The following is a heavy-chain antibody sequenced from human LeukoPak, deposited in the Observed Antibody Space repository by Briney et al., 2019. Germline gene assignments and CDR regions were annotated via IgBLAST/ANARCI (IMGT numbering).Heavy chain of an antibody. CDR2: IYHDGST. Sequence: SETLSLTCAVSGGSLSSSSYYWAWIRQPPGKGLEWIGSIYHDGSTYSNPSLEGRVTISVDTSKNQFSLKLTSVTAAGTAMYHCARRAHVGEPAAWGQGTLVTVSS. D-gene: IGHD2-15*01. J-gene: IGHJ5*02. CDR3: ARRAHVGEPAA. CDR1: GGSLSSSSYY. V-gene: IGHV4-39*01.